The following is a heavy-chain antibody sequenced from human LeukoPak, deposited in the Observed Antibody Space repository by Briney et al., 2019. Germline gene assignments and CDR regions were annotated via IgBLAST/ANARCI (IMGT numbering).Heavy chain of an antibody. CDR2: TVSEIDGGTT. D-gene: IGHD1-7*01. V-gene: IGHV3-15*04. J-gene: IGHJ6*02. CDR1: GFTFNYAW. CDR3: TTDEDWNYARKDV. Sequence: GGSLRLSCAASGFTFNYAWMSWVRQVPGKGLEWVGQTVSEIDGGTTDYATLVKGRFTISRDDSKSTLYLQMNSLKIEDTAVYYCTTDEDWNYARKDVWGQGATVIVSS.